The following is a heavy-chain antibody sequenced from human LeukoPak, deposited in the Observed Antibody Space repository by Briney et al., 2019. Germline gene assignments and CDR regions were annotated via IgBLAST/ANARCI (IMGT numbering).Heavy chain of an antibody. V-gene: IGHV1-8*01. J-gene: IGHJ4*02. CDR2: RNPNSGTT. D-gene: IGHD5-18*01. CDR1: VYTFTSYD. Sequence: ASVNVSCKSSVYTFTSYDINWVRQATGQGLEWMGWRNPNSGTTGYAKQFQGRATMTRNTCISTAYMELSSLRSEDTAVYYCASGANMDTAMVYWGQGTLVTVSS. CDR3: ASGANMDTAMVY.